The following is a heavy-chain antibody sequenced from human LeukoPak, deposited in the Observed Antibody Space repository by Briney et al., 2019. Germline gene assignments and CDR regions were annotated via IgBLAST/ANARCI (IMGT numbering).Heavy chain of an antibody. Sequence: PGGSLRLSCAASGFTFSSYAMSWVRQAPGKGLEWVSAISGSGGSTYYADSVKGRFTISRDNAKNSLYLQMNSLRAEDTALYYCAKDTDGGVVAAKIFDYWGQGTLVTVSS. V-gene: IGHV3-23*01. CDR2: ISGSGGST. J-gene: IGHJ4*02. CDR1: GFTFSSYA. CDR3: AKDTDGGVVAAKIFDY. D-gene: IGHD2-15*01.